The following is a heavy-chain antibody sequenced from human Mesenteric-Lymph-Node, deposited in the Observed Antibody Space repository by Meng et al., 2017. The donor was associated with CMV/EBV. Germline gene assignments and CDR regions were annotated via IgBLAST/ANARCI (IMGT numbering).Heavy chain of an antibody. J-gene: IGHJ4*02. Sequence: VQLQQWGAGLLKPSETLSLTCAVYGGSFSGYYWSWIRQPPGKGLEWIGEINHSGSTNYNPSLKSRVTISVDTSKNQFSLKLSSVTAADTAVYYCARYQRWLKSEGGFNYWGQGTLVTVSS. D-gene: IGHD4-23*01. V-gene: IGHV4-34*01. CDR3: ARYQRWLKSEGGFNY. CDR1: GGSFSGYY. CDR2: INHSGST.